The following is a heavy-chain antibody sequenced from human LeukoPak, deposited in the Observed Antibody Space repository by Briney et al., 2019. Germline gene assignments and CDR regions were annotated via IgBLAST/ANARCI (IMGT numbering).Heavy chain of an antibody. CDR1: GYTFTSYY. CDR3: AREWLEGEGGTT. CDR2: INPSGGST. Sequence: GASVKVSCKGSGYTFTSYYMHGVRQAPGQGLEWMGIINPSGGSTSYAQKFQGRVTMTRDTSTSTVYMELSSLRSEDTAVYYCAREWLEGEGGTTWGQGTLVTVSS. J-gene: IGHJ5*02. D-gene: IGHD1-1*01. V-gene: IGHV1-46*01.